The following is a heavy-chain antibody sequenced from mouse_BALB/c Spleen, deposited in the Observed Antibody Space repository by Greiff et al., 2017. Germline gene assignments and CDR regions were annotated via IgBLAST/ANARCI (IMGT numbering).Heavy chain of an antibody. CDR2: ISDGGSYT. J-gene: IGHJ2*01. CDR3: ARDGYYDYPFDY. V-gene: IGHV5-4*02. D-gene: IGHD2-4*01. CDR1: GFTFSDYY. Sequence: EVHLVESGGGLVKPGGSLKLSCAASGFTFSDYYMYWGRQTPEKRLEWVATISDGGSYTYYPDSVKGRFTISRDNAKNNLYLQMSSLKSEDTAMYYCARDGYYDYPFDYWGQGTTLTVSS.